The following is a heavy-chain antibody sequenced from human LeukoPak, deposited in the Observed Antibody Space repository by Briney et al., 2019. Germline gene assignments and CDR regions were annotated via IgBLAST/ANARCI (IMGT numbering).Heavy chain of an antibody. V-gene: IGHV4-39*01. D-gene: IGHD2-15*01. J-gene: IGHJ4*02. CDR1: SDSIYSSNYY. Sequence: SETLSLTCTVSSDSIYSSNYYWGWIRQPPGKGLEWIGSIYYSGSTYYNSSLKSRVTISVDTSKNQFSLKLSSVTAADTAVYYCARGSQSLGYCSGGSCRAKIFDYWGQGTLVTVSS. CDR2: IYYSGST. CDR3: ARGSQSLGYCSGGSCRAKIFDY.